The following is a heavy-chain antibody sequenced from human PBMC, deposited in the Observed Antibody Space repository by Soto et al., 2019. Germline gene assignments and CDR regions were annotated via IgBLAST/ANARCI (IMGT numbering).Heavy chain of an antibody. D-gene: IGHD5-18*01. Sequence: QMHLVQSGAEVQKPGSSAKVSCKASGGSFTYTLSWVRQAPGQGLEWMGGIIPIFGTTNYAQKFQDRVTITAGESTKTAYMELNTLTSEDTAVYYCARLHSHGTYGMDVWGQGTTVTVSS. CDR2: IIPIFGTT. J-gene: IGHJ6*02. CDR1: GGSFTYT. V-gene: IGHV1-69*01. CDR3: ARLHSHGTYGMDV.